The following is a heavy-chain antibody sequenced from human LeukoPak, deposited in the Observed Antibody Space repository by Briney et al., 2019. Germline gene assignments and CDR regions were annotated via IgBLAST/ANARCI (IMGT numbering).Heavy chain of an antibody. V-gene: IGHV3-9*01. CDR1: GFTFDDYA. J-gene: IGHJ4*02. D-gene: IGHD6-19*01. Sequence: GGSLRLSCAASGFTFDDYAMHWVRQAPGKGLEWVSGISWNSGSIGYADSVKGRFTISRDNAKNSLYLQMNSLRAEDTALYYCAKATSGIAVAGTYFDYWGQGTLVTVSS. CDR3: AKATSGIAVAGTYFDY. CDR2: ISWNSGSI.